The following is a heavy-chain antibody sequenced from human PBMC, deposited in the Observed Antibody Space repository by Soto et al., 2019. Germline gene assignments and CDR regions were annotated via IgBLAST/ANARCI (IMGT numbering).Heavy chain of an antibody. CDR3: ATDRGGCSGGSCYSRSSYGMDV. CDR2: INPSGGST. D-gene: IGHD2-15*01. J-gene: IGHJ6*02. V-gene: IGHV1-46*01. CDR1: GYTFTSYY. Sequence: ASVEVSCKASGYTFTSYYMHWVRQAPGQGLEWMGIINPSGGSTSYAQKFQGRVTMTRDTSTSTVYMELSSLRSEDTAVYYCATDRGGCSGGSCYSRSSYGMDVWGQGTTVTVSS.